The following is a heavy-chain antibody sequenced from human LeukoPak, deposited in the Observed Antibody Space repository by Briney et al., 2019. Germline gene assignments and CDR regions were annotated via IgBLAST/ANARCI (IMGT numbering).Heavy chain of an antibody. Sequence: PSETLSLTCTVSGGSISSSSYQWGWIRQPPGKGLEWVACLSHAGNTWYNPSLESRLSISVDTSKNQFSLKFSSVTAADTALYWCARHNAPRRVGFDFWGQGILVTVSS. CDR1: GGSISSSSYQ. J-gene: IGHJ4*02. CDR2: LSHAGNT. D-gene: IGHD2-2*01. V-gene: IGHV4-39*01. CDR3: ARHNAPRRVGFDF.